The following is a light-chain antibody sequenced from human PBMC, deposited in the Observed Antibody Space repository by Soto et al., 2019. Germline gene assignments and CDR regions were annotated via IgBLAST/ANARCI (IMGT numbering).Light chain of an antibody. CDR2: GAS. J-gene: IGKJ2*01. CDR3: QQFNKWPYT. Sequence: EIVLTQSPGTLSLSPGERATLSCRASQSVSSSYLAWYQQKPGQAPRLLIYGASSRATGIPDRFSGSGSGTDFTLTISRLEPEDFAIYSCQQFNKWPYTFGQGTKVDIK. CDR1: QSVSSSY. V-gene: IGKV3-20*01.